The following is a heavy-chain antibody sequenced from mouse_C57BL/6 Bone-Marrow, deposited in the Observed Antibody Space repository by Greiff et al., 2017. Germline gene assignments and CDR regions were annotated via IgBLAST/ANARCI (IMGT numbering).Heavy chain of an antibody. J-gene: IGHJ1*03. V-gene: IGHV1-39*01. D-gene: IGHD1-1*01. CDR2: INPNYGTT. Sequence: VQLQQSGPELVKPGASVKISCKASGYSFTDYNMNWVQQSNGKSLEWIGVINPNYGTTSYNQKFKGKATLTVDQSSSTAYMQLNSLTSEDSAVYYCARIHYYGSSYDWYFDVWGTGTTVTVSS. CDR3: ARIHYYGSSYDWYFDV. CDR1: GYSFTDYN.